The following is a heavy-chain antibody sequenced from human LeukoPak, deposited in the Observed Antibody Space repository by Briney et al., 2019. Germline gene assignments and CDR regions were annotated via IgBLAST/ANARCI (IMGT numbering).Heavy chain of an antibody. J-gene: IGHJ6*03. D-gene: IGHD3-3*01. Sequence: GGSLRLSCAASGFTFSSYAMHWVRQAPGKGLEWAAVISYDGSNKYYADSVKGRFTISRDNSKNTLYLQMNSLRAEDTAVYYCARNRKWLLYPYYYYYYMDVWGKGTTVTVSS. V-gene: IGHV3-30*04. CDR3: ARNRKWLLYPYYYYYYMDV. CDR1: GFTFSSYA. CDR2: ISYDGSNK.